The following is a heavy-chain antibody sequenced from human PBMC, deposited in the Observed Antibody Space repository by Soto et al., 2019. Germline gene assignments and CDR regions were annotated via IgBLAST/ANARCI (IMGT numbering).Heavy chain of an antibody. CDR1: GYAFTSYG. J-gene: IGHJ4*02. CDR2: IAPHSGRT. D-gene: IGHD3-10*01. CDR3: ARAATGSYHSAY. V-gene: IGHV1-18*04. Sequence: QVQLVQSGPEVKNPGASVRVSYMTSGYAFTSYGVNWVRQAPGQGLEWMGWIAPHSGRTTYLPKFQGRVTITADASTNTAYMELGSLSSDDTGIYFCARAATGSYHSAYWGQGTVVTVSS.